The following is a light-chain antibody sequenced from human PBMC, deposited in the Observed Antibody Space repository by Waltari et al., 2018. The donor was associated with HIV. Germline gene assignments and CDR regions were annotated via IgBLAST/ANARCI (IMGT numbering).Light chain of an antibody. CDR1: QSISNY. J-gene: IGKJ5*01. Sequence: DIQMTQSPSSLSASVGDRVTITCRASQSISNYLNWYQQKPGKAPKLLIYAASSLQSVITSRISGSGTGTNFTNTISNQQPKDVATYYCKQSYSTPLITFGQGTRLEMK. CDR2: AAS. CDR3: KQSYSTPLIT. V-gene: IGKV1-39*01.